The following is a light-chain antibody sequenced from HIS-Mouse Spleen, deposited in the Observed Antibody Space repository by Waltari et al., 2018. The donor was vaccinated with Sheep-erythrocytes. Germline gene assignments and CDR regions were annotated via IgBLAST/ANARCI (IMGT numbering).Light chain of an antibody. V-gene: IGLV2-14*01. CDR1: SSDVGRYNY. CDR3: SSYTSSSTVV. CDR2: EVS. J-gene: IGLJ2*01. Sequence: QSALTQPASVSGSPGQSIPISCTGTSSDVGRYNYVSWYQQHPGKAPKLMIYEVSNRPSGVSNRFSGSKSGNTASLTSSGLQAEDEADYYCSSYTSSSTVVFGGGTKLTVL.